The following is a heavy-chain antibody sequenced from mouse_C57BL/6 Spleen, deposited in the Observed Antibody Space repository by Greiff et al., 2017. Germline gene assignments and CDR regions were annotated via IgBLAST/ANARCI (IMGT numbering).Heavy chain of an antibody. CDR1: GFSLTSYG. V-gene: IGHV2-6-1*01. D-gene: IGHD2-4*01. Sequence: VQLQQSGPGLVAPSQSLSITCTVSGFSLTSYGVHWVRQPPGKGLEWLVVIWSDGSTTYNSALKSRLSISKDNSKSQVFLKMNSLQTDDTAMDYCARQDYDYDGYAMDYWGQGTSVTVSS. CDR2: IWSDGST. J-gene: IGHJ4*01. CDR3: ARQDYDYDGYAMDY.